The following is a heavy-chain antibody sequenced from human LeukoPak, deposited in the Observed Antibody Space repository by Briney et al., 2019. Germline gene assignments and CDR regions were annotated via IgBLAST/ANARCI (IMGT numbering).Heavy chain of an antibody. V-gene: IGHV5-51*01. CDR1: GYIYTSYW. CDR2: IYPGDSDT. Sequence: GESLKISCNSSGYIYTSYWIGWVRQMPGKGLEWMGIIYPGDSDTRYSPSFQGQVTISADKSISTAYLQWSSLKASDTAMYYCARRTALNWFDPWGQGTLVTVSS. J-gene: IGHJ5*02. CDR3: ARRTALNWFDP. D-gene: IGHD1-14*01.